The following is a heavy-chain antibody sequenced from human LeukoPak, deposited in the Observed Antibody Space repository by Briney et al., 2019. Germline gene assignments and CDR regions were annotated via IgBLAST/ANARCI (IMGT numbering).Heavy chain of an antibody. V-gene: IGHV3-30-3*01. CDR3: AGYGGNPKY. CDR2: ISYDGSNK. Sequence: PGGSLRLSCAASGFTFSSYAMHWVRQAPGKGLEWVAVISYDGSNKYYADSVKGRFTFSRDNAKNSMYLQMNSLRVEDTAVYYCAGYGGNPKYWGQGTLVTVSS. D-gene: IGHD4-23*01. CDR1: GFTFSSYA. J-gene: IGHJ4*02.